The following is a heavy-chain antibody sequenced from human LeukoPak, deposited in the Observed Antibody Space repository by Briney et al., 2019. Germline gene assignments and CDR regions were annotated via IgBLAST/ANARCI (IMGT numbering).Heavy chain of an antibody. CDR2: INPNSGGT. D-gene: IGHD3-22*01. V-gene: IGHV1-2*02. CDR3: ARSAYYYDSSGYSPPNY. CDR1: GYTFTGYY. Sequence: GASVKVSCKASGYTFTGYYMHWVRQAPGQGLEWMGWINPNSGGTNYAQKFQGRVTMTRDTSISTAYMELRRLRSDDTAVYYCARSAYYYDSSGYSPPNYWGQGTLVTVSS. J-gene: IGHJ4*02.